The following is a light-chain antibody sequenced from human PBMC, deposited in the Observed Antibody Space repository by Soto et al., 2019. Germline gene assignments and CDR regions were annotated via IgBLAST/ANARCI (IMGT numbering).Light chain of an antibody. Sequence: IQMTQSPSSLSASVGDRVTITCRASQSISSWLAWYQQKPGKAPKLLIYDASSLESGVPSRFSGSGSGTEFTLTISSLQPDDFATYYCQQYNSYSTLGQGTNVDIK. CDR1: QSISSW. V-gene: IGKV1-5*01. J-gene: IGKJ1*01. CDR2: DAS. CDR3: QQYNSYST.